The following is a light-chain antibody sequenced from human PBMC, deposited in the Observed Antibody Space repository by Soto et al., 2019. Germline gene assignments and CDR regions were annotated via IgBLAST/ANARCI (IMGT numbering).Light chain of an antibody. CDR1: SSNIGNNY. Sequence: QSVLTQPPSVSAAPGQKVTISCSGSSSNIGNNYVSWYQQLPGTAPKLLIYDNNKRPSGIPDRFSGSKSGTSATLGITGLQTGDEADYYCGTWDSSLSPVFGGGTKLTV. CDR3: GTWDSSLSPV. CDR2: DNN. J-gene: IGLJ2*01. V-gene: IGLV1-51*01.